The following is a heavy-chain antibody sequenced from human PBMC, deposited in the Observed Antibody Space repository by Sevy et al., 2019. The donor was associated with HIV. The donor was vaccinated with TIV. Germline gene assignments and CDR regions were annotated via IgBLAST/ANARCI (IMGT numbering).Heavy chain of an antibody. Sequence: GGSLRLSCAASGFTFSSYGMHWVRQAPGKGLEWVAVISYDGSNKYYADSVKGRFTISRDNSKNTLYLQMNSLRAEDTAVYYCARVDIAAAGFDYWGQGTLVTVSS. CDR2: ISYDGSNK. J-gene: IGHJ4*02. V-gene: IGHV3-30*03. CDR1: GFTFSSYG. CDR3: ARVDIAAAGFDY. D-gene: IGHD6-13*01.